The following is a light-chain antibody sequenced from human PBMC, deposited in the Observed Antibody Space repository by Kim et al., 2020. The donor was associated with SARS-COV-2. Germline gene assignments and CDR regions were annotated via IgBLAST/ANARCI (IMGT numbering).Light chain of an antibody. Sequence: PASISCKSSESLLHSDGKTHLYLYVQKPGQSPQLLIYEVSNRFSGVPDRFSGSGSGTDFTLKISRVETEDVGVYYCMQTRQLPRTFGQGTKVDIK. CDR1: ESLLHSDGKTH. J-gene: IGKJ1*01. V-gene: IGKV2D-29*02. CDR2: EVS. CDR3: MQTRQLPRT.